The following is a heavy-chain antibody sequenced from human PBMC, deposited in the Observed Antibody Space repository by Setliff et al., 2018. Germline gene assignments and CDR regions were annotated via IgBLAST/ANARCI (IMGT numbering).Heavy chain of an antibody. CDR1: GFIFNKFG. Sequence: PGGSLRLSCVASGFIFNKFGMHWVRQAPGKGLEWLSYIANGGSPIYYADSVKGRFDISRDSSKNTVYLQMNSLTAEDTAMYYCATLSKDLNYWGQGTLVTVSS. V-gene: IGHV3-NL1*01. J-gene: IGHJ4*02. D-gene: IGHD3-3*01. CDR3: ATLSKDLNY. CDR2: IANGGSPI.